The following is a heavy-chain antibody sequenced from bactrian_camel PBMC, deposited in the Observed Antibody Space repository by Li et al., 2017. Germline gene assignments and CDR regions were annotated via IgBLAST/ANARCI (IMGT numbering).Heavy chain of an antibody. CDR2: ASFRLRTT. Sequence: HAQLVESGGGLVRPGGPLRLSCAASGFTIRRGWSRRWMGWFRQPPGEEREGVAAASFRLRTTNYAASVKGRFTISKANAETTLYLHMSSLQPEDTALYYCAARLAESVAGTWYLDPLVFEDWGRGTQVTVS. D-gene: IGHD7*01. CDR3: AARLAESVAGTWYLDPLVFED. V-gene: IGHV3S1*01. CDR1: GFTIRRGWSRRW. J-gene: IGHJ4*01.